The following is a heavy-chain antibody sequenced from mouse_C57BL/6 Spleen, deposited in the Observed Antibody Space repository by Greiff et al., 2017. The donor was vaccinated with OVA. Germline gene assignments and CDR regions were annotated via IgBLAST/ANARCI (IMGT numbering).Heavy chain of an antibody. D-gene: IGHD1-1*01. Sequence: EVQLQQSGPELVKPGASVKISCKASGYTFTDYYMNWVKQSHGKSLEWIGDINPNNGGTSYNQKFKGKATLTVDKSSSTAYMELRSLTSEDSAVYYCARRSSDRYWYFDVWGTGTTVTVSS. CDR1: GYTFTDYY. J-gene: IGHJ1*03. CDR2: INPNNGGT. V-gene: IGHV1-26*01. CDR3: ARRSSDRYWYFDV.